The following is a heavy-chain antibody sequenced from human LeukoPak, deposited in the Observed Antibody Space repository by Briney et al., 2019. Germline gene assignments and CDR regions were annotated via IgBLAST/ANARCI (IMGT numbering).Heavy chain of an antibody. CDR2: IKQDGSEK. V-gene: IGHV3-7*01. CDR3: ARDPTYYDSINYMDV. D-gene: IGHD3-3*01. Sequence: GGSLRLSCAASGFTFSSCWMSWVRQAPGKGLEWVANIKQDGSEKYYVDSVKGRFTISRDNSKNTLYLQMSSLRAEDTAVYYCARDPTYYDSINYMDVWGKGTTVTVSS. J-gene: IGHJ6*03. CDR1: GFTFSSCW.